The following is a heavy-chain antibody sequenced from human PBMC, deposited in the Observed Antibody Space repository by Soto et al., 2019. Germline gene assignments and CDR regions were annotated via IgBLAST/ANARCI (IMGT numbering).Heavy chain of an antibody. J-gene: IGHJ4*02. D-gene: IGHD2-2*01. CDR1: GFTFSDHY. CDR3: GLFCPGSTTRYFYN. CDR2: VKNKANTYTT. Sequence: GGSLRLSCAASGFTFSDHYMDWVRQAPGKGLEWVARVKNKANTYTTQYAASVQGRFTVSRDDSRNSLYLQMNSLKIDDTALLYCGLFCPGSTTRYFYNRGQQSLFPISS. V-gene: IGHV3-72*01.